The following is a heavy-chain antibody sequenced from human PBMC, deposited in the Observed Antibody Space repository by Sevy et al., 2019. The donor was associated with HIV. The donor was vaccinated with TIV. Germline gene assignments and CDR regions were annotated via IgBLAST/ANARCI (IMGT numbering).Heavy chain of an antibody. D-gene: IGHD6-19*01. CDR3: AKEWGWQWLVQDYYYYYGMDV. CDR2: ISYHGSNR. V-gene: IGHV3-30*18. CDR1: GFTFSSYG. J-gene: IGHJ6*02. Sequence: GGSLRLSCAASGFTFSSYGMHWVRQAPGKGLEWVAVISYHGSNRYYADSVKGRFTISRDNSKNTLYLQMNSLRAEDSVVSDCAKEWGWQWLVQDYYYYYGMDVWGQGTTVTVSS.